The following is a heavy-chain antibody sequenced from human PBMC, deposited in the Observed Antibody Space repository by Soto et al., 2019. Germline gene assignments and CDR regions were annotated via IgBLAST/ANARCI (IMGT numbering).Heavy chain of an antibody. V-gene: IGHV4-59*11. J-gene: IGHJ3*02. CDR2: IYPTVNT. D-gene: IGHD2-15*01. CDR3: ARLQYTVVTAFDI. Sequence: QVQLQESGPRLLKPSETLSLTCTVSGVSIGSHFWSLIRQAPGKGPELVGYIYPTVNTNYIPDLRSRSTIMMAEAENQISLQLSSVIAAETAVYYCARLQYTVVTAFDIWGQGTMVTVSS. CDR1: GVSIGSHF.